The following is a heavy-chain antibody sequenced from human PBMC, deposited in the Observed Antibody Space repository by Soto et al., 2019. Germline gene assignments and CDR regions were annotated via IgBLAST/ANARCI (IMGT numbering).Heavy chain of an antibody. CDR3: ARVISMVRGVIDNWFDP. V-gene: IGHV1-69*01. Sequence: QVPLVQSGAEVKKPGSSVTVSCKASGGTFSSYAIHWVRQAPGQGLEWMGGIIPMYGPAKYAQRFQGRVTITADESTTTFHMELTSLTSQDTAVYYCARVISMVRGVIDNWFDPWGHGTLVTVSS. CDR1: GGTFSSYA. D-gene: IGHD3-10*01. CDR2: IIPMYGPA. J-gene: IGHJ5*02.